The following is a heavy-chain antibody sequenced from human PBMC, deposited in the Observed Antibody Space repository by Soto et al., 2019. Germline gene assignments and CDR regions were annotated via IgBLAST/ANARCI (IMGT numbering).Heavy chain of an antibody. V-gene: IGHV4-31*03. Sequence: QVQLQESGPGLVKPSQTLSLTCSVSGDSIRGGGHYWNWIRQFPGKGLEWIVYVYHSGSTHYNPSLRGRLTFSIDTSKNQFSLRLISVTAADTALYYCARDTGLAPTVWGYWGHGTQVTVSS. CDR2: VYHSGST. CDR1: GDSIRGGGHY. CDR3: ARDTGLAPTVWGY. D-gene: IGHD7-27*01. J-gene: IGHJ4*03.